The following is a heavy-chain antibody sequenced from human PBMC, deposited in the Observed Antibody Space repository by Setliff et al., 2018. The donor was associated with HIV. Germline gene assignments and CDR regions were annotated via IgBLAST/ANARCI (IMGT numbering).Heavy chain of an antibody. CDR2: IYTSGST. J-gene: IGHJ4*02. V-gene: IGHV4-4*09. Sequence: PSETLSLTCTVSGGSIGSNYLNWIRQPPGKGLEWIGYIYTSGSTNYNPSLKSRVTISLDTSKNQFSLKLSSVTAADTAVYYCARHSPSDYWGQGTLVTVSS. CDR3: ARHSPSDY. CDR1: GGSIGSNY.